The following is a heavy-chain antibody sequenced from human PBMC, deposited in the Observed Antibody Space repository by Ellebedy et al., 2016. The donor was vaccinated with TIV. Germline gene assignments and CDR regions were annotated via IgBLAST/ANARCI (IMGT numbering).Heavy chain of an antibody. D-gene: IGHD3-22*01. V-gene: IGHV4-34*01. Sequence: SETLSLTCAVYGGSFSGYYWSWIRQPPGKGLEWIGEINHSGSTNYNPSLKSRVTISVDTSKNQFSLKLRSVTAADTAVYYCARLIATRYDGYYSDYWGQGTLVTVSS. J-gene: IGHJ4*02. CDR3: ARLIATRYDGYYSDY. CDR2: INHSGST. CDR1: GGSFSGYY.